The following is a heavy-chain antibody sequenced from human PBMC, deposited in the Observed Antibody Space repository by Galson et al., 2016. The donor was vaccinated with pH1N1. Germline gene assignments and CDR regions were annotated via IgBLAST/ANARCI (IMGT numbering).Heavy chain of an antibody. CDR1: GGSISSHS. D-gene: IGHD4-17*01. CDR2: VYDSGST. Sequence: ETLSLTCIVSGGSISSHSWSWIRQPPGKGLEWIGHVYDSGSTNYNPSLKSRVTILVDTSRNRFSLRLHTVIAADTAIYYCARTFTERLYGDYISAFDFWGQGTRVTVSS. CDR3: ARTFTERLYGDYISAFDF. J-gene: IGHJ3*01. V-gene: IGHV4-59*11.